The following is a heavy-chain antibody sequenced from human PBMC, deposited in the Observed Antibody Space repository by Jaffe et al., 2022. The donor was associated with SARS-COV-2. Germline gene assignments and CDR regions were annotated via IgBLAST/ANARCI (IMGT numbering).Heavy chain of an antibody. D-gene: IGHD2-21*01. J-gene: IGHJ4*02. Sequence: QVHLVESGGGVVQPGGSLRLSCAASGFRFSNYPMHWVRQGPGKGLEWVASMSHDERKKDYADSVKGRLTISRDNSQNILYLEINSLRPDDTAVYYCARVLPHDLGAIRFDYWGQGTLVTVSS. CDR2: MSHDERKK. CDR3: ARVLPHDLGAIRFDY. CDR1: GFRFSNYP. V-gene: IGHV3-30*04.